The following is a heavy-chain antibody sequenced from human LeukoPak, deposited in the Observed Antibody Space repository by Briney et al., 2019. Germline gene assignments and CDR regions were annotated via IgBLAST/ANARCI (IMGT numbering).Heavy chain of an antibody. CDR2: IRYDGSNK. Sequence: GGFLRLSCAASGFTFSSYGMHWVRQAPGKGLEGVAFIRYDGSNKYYADSVKGRFTISRDNSKNTLYLQMNSLRAEDTAVYYCAKAYCSGGSCYSDYYYYMDVWGKGTTVTVSS. CDR1: GFTFSSYG. J-gene: IGHJ6*03. V-gene: IGHV3-30*02. CDR3: AKAYCSGGSCYSDYYYYMDV. D-gene: IGHD2-15*01.